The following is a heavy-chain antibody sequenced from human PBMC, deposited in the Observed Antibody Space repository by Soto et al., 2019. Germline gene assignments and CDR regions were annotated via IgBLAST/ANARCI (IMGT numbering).Heavy chain of an antibody. Sequence: GGSLRLSCIASGFTFGDYAMSWVRLAPGKGLEWIGFIRSRVFGGTAEYAASMKGRFTISRDDSKSIVYLEVNNLKTEGTAVYYCTRAHCGGDCFPLPSFDYWGQGTLVTVSS. J-gene: IGHJ4*02. CDR1: GFTFGDYA. V-gene: IGHV3-49*04. D-gene: IGHD2-21*02. CDR2: IRSRVFGGTA. CDR3: TRAHCGGDCFPLPSFDY.